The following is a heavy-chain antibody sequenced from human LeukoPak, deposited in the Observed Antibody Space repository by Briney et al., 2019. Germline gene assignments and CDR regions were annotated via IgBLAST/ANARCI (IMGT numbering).Heavy chain of an antibody. V-gene: IGHV3-21*01. Sequence: GGSLRLSCAASGFTFNIYSMNWVRQAPGKGLEWVSSISSSSCYIYYADSVKGLFTIPRDNAKNSLYLQMNSLRAEDTAVYYCARDLGGTTPDAFDIWGQGTMVTVSS. CDR3: ARDLGGTTPDAFDI. CDR2: ISSSSCYI. J-gene: IGHJ3*02. D-gene: IGHD1-7*01. CDR1: GFTFNIYS.